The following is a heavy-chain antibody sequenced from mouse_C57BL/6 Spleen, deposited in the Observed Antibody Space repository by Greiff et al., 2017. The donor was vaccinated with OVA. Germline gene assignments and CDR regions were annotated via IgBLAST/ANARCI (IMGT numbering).Heavy chain of an antibody. J-gene: IGHJ4*01. D-gene: IGHD1-1*01. CDR1: GYTFTSYW. V-gene: IGHV1-74*01. CDR2: IHPSDSDT. CDR3: AMGYYGSSYGSYYAMDY. Sequence: QVQLKQPGAELVKPGASVKVSCKASGYTFTSYWMHWVKQRPGQGLEWIGRIHPSDSDTNYNQKFKGKATLTVDKSSSTAYMQLSSLTSEDSAVYYCAMGYYGSSYGSYYAMDYWGQGTSVTVSS.